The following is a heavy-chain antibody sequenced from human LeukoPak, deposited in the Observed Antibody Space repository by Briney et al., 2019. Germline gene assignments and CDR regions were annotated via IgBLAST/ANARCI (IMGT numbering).Heavy chain of an antibody. V-gene: IGHV3-48*01. CDR3: AKDGGLWVSAHWGDS. CDR2: ISSSSSTI. J-gene: IGHJ4*02. D-gene: IGHD7-27*01. CDR1: GFTFSSYS. Sequence: GGSLRLSCAASGFTFSSYSMNWVRQAPGKGLEWVSYISSSSSTIYYADSVKCRFTVSRDNSKNTLFLQMNSLRVEDTAVYYCAKDGGLWVSAHWGDSWGRGALVTVSS.